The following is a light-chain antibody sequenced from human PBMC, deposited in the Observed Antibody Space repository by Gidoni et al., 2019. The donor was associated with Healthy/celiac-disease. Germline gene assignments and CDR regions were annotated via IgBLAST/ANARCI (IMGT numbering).Light chain of an antibody. V-gene: IGKV3-15*01. CDR2: GAS. CDR3: QQYNNWPPYT. Sequence: EIVMTQSPATLSVSPGERATLSCRASQSVSSTFAWYQQKPGQAPRLLIYGASTRATGIPARFSGSGSGTEFTLTISSLQSEDFAVYYCQQYNNWPPYTFGQGTKLEIK. J-gene: IGKJ2*01. CDR1: QSVSST.